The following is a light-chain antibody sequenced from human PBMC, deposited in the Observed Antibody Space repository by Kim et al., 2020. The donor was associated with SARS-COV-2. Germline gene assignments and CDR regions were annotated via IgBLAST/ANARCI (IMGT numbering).Light chain of an antibody. CDR2: KAS. CDR1: QSVSNW. CDR3: QQYNSYPWT. Sequence: DIQMTQSPSTLSASVGDRVTITCRASQSVSNWLAWYQQKPGKAPKLLIYKASSLESGVPSRFSGSGSGTDFTLTICSLQPDDFATYYCQQYNSYPWTFGQGTKVDIK. J-gene: IGKJ1*01. V-gene: IGKV1-5*03.